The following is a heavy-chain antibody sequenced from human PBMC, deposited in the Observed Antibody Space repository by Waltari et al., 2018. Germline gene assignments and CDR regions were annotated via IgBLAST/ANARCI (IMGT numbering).Heavy chain of an antibody. Sequence: QVQLQESGPGLVKPSETLSLTCTVSGGSISSHYWSWIRQPPGKGLEWIGYIYYSGSTNYNPSLKSRVTISVDTSKNQFSLKLSSVTAADTAVYYCARDQIGAVAGTLHYYYYGMDVWGQGP. J-gene: IGHJ6*02. D-gene: IGHD6-19*01. CDR1: GGSISSHY. CDR2: IYYSGST. V-gene: IGHV4-59*11. CDR3: ARDQIGAVAGTLHYYYYGMDV.